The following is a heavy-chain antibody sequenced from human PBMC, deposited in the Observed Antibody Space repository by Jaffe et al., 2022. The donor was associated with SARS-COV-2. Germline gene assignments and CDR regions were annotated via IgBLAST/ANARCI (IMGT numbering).Heavy chain of an antibody. D-gene: IGHD2-15*01. CDR1: GFTFSSYS. J-gene: IGHJ6*02. CDR3: ARRYCSGGSCYWGVGMDV. V-gene: IGHV3-21*01. CDR2: ISSSSSYI. Sequence: EVQLVESGGGLVKPGGSLRLSCAASGFTFSSYSMNWVRQAPGKGLEWVSSISSSSSYIYYADSVKGRFTISRDNAKNSLYLQMNSLRAEDTAVYYCARRYCSGGSCYWGVGMDVWGQGTTVTVSS.